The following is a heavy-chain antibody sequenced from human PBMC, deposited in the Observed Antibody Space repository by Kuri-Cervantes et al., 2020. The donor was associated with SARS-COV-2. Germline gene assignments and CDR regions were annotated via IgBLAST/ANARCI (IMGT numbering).Heavy chain of an antibody. J-gene: IGHJ6*03. V-gene: IGHV1-58*01. CDR3: ARRVQSAVTTDPYYYYYMDV. D-gene: IGHD4-17*01. Sequence: SVKVSCKASGLTFGSSALQWVRQTRGQRLEWIGSIVVGSGRTNYAQRFQGRVTMSMDTSTSTVFMELTNLTSDDTAVYYCARRVQSAVTTDPYYYYYMDVWGKGTTVTVSS. CDR2: IVVGSGRT. CDR1: GLTFGSSA.